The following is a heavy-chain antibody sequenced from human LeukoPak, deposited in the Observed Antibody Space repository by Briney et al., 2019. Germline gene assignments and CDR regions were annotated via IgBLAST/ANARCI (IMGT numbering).Heavy chain of an antibody. CDR2: IYHSGST. V-gene: IGHV4-38-2*02. D-gene: IGHD2-2*01. Sequence: PSETLSLTCTVSGYSISSGYYWGWIRQPPGKGLEWIGSIYHSGSTYYNPSLKSRVTISVDTSKNQFSLKLSSVTAADTAVYYCASSVEYQLLVHYWGQGTLVTVSS. J-gene: IGHJ4*02. CDR1: GYSISSGYY. CDR3: ASSVEYQLLVHY.